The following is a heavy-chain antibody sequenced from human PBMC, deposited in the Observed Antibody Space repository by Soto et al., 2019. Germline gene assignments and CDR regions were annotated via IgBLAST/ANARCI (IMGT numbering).Heavy chain of an antibody. CDR3: ARHRIGSYYSPFLC. D-gene: IGHD2-15*01. Sequence: WETLSLTCTFPAHPICNSSYYGGWLRQPPGKGLEWIGSINNSGNTYYIPSLKSRFTIFVDTSKNQFSLKLSSVTAADTAVYHCARHRIGSYYSPFLCWGQGTLVTVSS. CDR2: INNSGNT. J-gene: IGHJ4*02. V-gene: IGHV4-39*01. CDR1: AHPICNSSYY.